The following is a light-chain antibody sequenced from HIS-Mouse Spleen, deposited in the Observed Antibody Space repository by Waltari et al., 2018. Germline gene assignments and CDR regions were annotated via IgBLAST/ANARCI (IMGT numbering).Light chain of an antibody. CDR1: SSDVGGYNY. J-gene: IGLJ2*01. CDR2: DVS. Sequence: QSALTQPASVSGSPGQSITISCTGTSSDVGGYNYVSWYQQHPGKAPKRMMYDVSNRPSGVSNRFSGSKSGNTASLTISGLQAEDEADYYCSSYTSSSFNVVFGGGTKLTVL. V-gene: IGLV2-14*03. CDR3: SSYTSSSFNVV.